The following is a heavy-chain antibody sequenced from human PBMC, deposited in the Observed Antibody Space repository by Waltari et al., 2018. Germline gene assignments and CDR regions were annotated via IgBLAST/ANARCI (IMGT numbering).Heavy chain of an antibody. CDR1: GFTFSSYS. CDR3: ARGDSSGQPTGEY. CDR2: ISSSSSYI. Sequence: EVQLVESGGGLVKPGGSLRLSCAASGFTFSSYSMNWVRQAPGKGLEWVSSISSSSSYIYYADSVKGRFTISRDNAKNSLYLQMNSLRAEDTAVYYCARGDSSGQPTGEYWGQGTLVTVSS. J-gene: IGHJ4*02. D-gene: IGHD6-19*01. V-gene: IGHV3-21*01.